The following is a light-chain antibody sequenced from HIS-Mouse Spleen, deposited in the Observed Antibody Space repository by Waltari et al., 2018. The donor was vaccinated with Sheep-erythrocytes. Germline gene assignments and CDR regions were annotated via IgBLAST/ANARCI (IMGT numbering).Light chain of an antibody. Sequence: QSALTQPRSVSGSPGQSVTISCTGTSSDVGGYNYVSWYQQHTVKAPKLMISDVSKRPSGVPDRFSGSKSGNTASLTISGLQAEDEADYYCCSYAGSYNHVFATGTKVTVL. CDR2: DVS. V-gene: IGLV2-11*01. CDR3: CSYAGSYNHV. CDR1: SSDVGGYNY. J-gene: IGLJ1*01.